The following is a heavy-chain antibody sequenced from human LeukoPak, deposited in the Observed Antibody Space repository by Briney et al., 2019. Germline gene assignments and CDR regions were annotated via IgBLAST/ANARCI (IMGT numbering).Heavy chain of an antibody. CDR2: ISAYNGNT. CDR3: ARTLGYCSYTSCHTTHDN. J-gene: IGHJ4*02. V-gene: IGHV1-18*04. D-gene: IGHD2-2*01. Sequence: ASVKVSCKASGYTFTSYSMTWVRQAPGQGLEWMGWISAYNGNTNYAQNLQDRVTMTTDTSTTTAYMELRSLRSDDTAVYYCARTLGYCSYTSCHTTHDNWGQGTLVTVSS. CDR1: GYTFTSYS.